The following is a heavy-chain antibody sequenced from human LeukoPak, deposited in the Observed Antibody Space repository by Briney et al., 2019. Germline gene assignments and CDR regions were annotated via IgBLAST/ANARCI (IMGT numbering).Heavy chain of an antibody. Sequence: SETLSLTCAVYGGSFSGYYWSWIRQPPGKGLEWIGEINHSVSTNYNPSLKSRVTISVDTSKNQFSLKLSSVTAADTAVYYCARGDSSSSRDYWGQGTLVTVSS. D-gene: IGHD6-13*01. V-gene: IGHV4-34*01. CDR3: ARGDSSSSRDY. CDR2: INHSVST. J-gene: IGHJ4*02. CDR1: GGSFSGYY.